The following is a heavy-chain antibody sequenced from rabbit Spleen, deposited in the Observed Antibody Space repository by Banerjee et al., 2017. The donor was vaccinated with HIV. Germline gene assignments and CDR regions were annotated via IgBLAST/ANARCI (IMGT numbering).Heavy chain of an antibody. J-gene: IGHJ6*01. Sequence: QSLEESGGDLVKPGASLTLTCIASGVSFSGDSYMCWVRQAPGKGLEWIACIDSGSSGSTWYASWVNGRFTGSKASSTTVTLQMTSLTVADTATYFCARDTGSSFSSYGMDLWGPGTLVTVS. CDR2: IDSGSSGST. CDR3: ARDTGSSFSSYGMDL. V-gene: IGHV1S40*01. D-gene: IGHD8-1*01. CDR1: GVSFSGDSY.